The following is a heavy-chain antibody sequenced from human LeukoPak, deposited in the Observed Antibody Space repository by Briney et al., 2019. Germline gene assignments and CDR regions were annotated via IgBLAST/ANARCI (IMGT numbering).Heavy chain of an antibody. CDR2: INHSGST. D-gene: IGHD3-10*01. CDR1: GGSFSGYY. CDR3: AHGSGSYPLYYFDY. Sequence: SETLSLTCAVYGGSFSGYYWSWTRQPPGKGLEWIGEINHSGSTNYNPSLKSRVTISVDTSKNQFSLKLSSVTAADTAVYYCAHGSGSYPLYYFDYWGQGTLVTVSS. V-gene: IGHV4-34*01. J-gene: IGHJ4*02.